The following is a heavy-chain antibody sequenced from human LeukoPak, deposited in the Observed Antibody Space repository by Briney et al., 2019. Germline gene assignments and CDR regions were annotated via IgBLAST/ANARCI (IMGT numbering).Heavy chain of an antibody. CDR1: GGSISSYY. CDR2: LYYSGSA. V-gene: IGHV4-59*01. J-gene: IGHJ4*02. Sequence: SSETLSLTCTVSGGSISSYYWSWIRQPPGKGLEWIGYLYYSGSAKYNPSLKSRVTISVDTSENHFSLKLSSVTAADTAVYYCARKGSGTYSPFDYWGLGTLVTVSS. D-gene: IGHD1-26*01. CDR3: ARKGSGTYSPFDY.